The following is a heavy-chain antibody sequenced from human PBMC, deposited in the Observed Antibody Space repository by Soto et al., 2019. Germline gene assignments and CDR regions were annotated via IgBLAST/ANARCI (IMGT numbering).Heavy chain of an antibody. Sequence: PSETLSLTCTASSGSMSGYYWNWIRQPPGKGLEWIGYIYYGGSTNYNPSLKSRVTISVDTSKNQFSLKLSSVTAADTAVYYCARAGDYDFWSGYSNDAFDIWGQGTMVTVSS. CDR1: SGSMSGYY. CDR3: ARAGDYDFWSGYSNDAFDI. CDR2: IYYGGST. D-gene: IGHD3-3*01. J-gene: IGHJ3*02. V-gene: IGHV4-59*01.